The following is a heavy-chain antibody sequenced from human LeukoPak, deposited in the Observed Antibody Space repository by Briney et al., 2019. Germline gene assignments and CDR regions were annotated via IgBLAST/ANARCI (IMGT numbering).Heavy chain of an antibody. Sequence: SETLSLTCTVSGGSIRGSSFYWDWIRQPPGKGLEWIGTVYYSGTIYYNPSLTSRVTISVDTSKNQFSLKLNSVTAADMAVYYCARHYSATYYRFDNWGQGTLVTVSS. CDR3: ARHYSATYYRFDN. D-gene: IGHD1-26*01. CDR2: VYYSGTI. V-gene: IGHV4-39*01. CDR1: GGSIRGSSFY. J-gene: IGHJ4*02.